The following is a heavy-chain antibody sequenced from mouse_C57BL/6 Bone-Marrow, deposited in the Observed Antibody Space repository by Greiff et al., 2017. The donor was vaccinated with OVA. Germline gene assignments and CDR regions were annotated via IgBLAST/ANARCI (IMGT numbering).Heavy chain of an antibody. CDR1: GFSLTSYG. J-gene: IGHJ1*03. V-gene: IGHV2-5*01. CDR3: AKGGYDYDPWYFDV. CDR2: IWRGGST. D-gene: IGHD2-4*01. Sequence: VKLQESGPGLVQPSQRLSITCTVSGFSLTSYGVHWVRQSPGKGLEWLGVIWRGGSTDYNAAFMSRLSITKDNSKSQVFFKMNSLQADDTAIYYCAKGGYDYDPWYFDVWGTGTTVTVSS.